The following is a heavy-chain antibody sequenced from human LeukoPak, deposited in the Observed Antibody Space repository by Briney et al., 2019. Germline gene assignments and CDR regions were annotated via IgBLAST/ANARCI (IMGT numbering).Heavy chain of an antibody. Sequence: SETLSLTCAVYGGSFSGYYWSWIRQPPGKGLEWIGEINHSGSTNYNPSLKSRVTISVDTSKNQFSLKLSSVTAADTAVYYCARGSSWSNADGMDVWGQRTPVTVSS. V-gene: IGHV4-34*01. D-gene: IGHD6-13*01. J-gene: IGHJ6*02. CDR3: ARGSSWSNADGMDV. CDR1: GGSFSGYY. CDR2: INHSGST.